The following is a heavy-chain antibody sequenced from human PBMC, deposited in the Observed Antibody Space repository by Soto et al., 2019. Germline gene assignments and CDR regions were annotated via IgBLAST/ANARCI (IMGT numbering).Heavy chain of an antibody. J-gene: IGHJ4*02. Sequence: GGSLRLSCAASGFTFSSYAVSWVRQAPGKGPEWISSISGSGSTIYYADSVKGRFTISRDNSKNTLHLQMSSLRAEDTAVYYCAKVFYYYDSSGYYYFDYWGQGTLVTVSS. D-gene: IGHD3-22*01. V-gene: IGHV3-23*01. CDR1: GFTFSSYA. CDR3: AKVFYYYDSSGYYYFDY. CDR2: ISGSGSTI.